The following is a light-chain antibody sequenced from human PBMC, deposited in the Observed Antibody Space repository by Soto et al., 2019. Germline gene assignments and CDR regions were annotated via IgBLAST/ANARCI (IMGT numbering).Light chain of an antibody. J-gene: IGLJ2*01. Sequence: QLVLTQSPSYSASLGASVNLTCTLSSGHSSYAIAWHQQQPEKGPRYLMDLNSDGSHSKGDGIPDRFSGSSSGAERYLTISSLQSEDEADYYCQTWGTGIVVFGGGTKLTVL. V-gene: IGLV4-69*01. CDR1: SGHSSYA. CDR3: QTWGTGIVV. CDR2: LNSDGSH.